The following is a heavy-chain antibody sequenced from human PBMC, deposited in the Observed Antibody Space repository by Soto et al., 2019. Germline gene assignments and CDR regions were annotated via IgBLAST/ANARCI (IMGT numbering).Heavy chain of an antibody. D-gene: IGHD5-18*01. CDR2: INSDGSST. CDR3: ARVGAGYSYAFYV. Sequence: GGSLRLSCAASGFTFSSYWMHWVRQAPGEGLVWVSRINSDGSSTTYADSVKGRFTISRDNAKNTLYLQMNSLRAEDTAVYYCARVGAGYSYAFYVWGQGTTVTVSS. V-gene: IGHV3-74*01. CDR1: GFTFSSYW. J-gene: IGHJ6*02.